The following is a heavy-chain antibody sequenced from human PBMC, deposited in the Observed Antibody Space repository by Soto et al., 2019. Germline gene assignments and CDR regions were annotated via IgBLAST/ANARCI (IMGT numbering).Heavy chain of an antibody. CDR3: ARARGVPAARYYYGMDV. D-gene: IGHD2-2*01. CDR1: GGSISSYY. Sequence: SETLSLTCTVSGGSISSYYWSWIRQPPGKGLEWIGYIYYSGSTNYNPSLKSRVTISVDTSKNQFSLKLSSVTAADTAVYYCARARGVPAARYYYGMDVWGQGTTVTV. V-gene: IGHV4-59*01. J-gene: IGHJ6*02. CDR2: IYYSGST.